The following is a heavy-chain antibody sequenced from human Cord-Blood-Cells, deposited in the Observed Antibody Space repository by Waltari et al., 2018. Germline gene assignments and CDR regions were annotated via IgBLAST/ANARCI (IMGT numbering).Heavy chain of an antibody. D-gene: IGHD6-19*01. CDR3: AGKYSSGWYDY. CDR1: GGTYRSYA. J-gene: IGHJ4*02. Sequence: QVQLVQSGAEVKKPGSSVKVSCKAPGGTYRSYAIRSVRQAPGQGLGWMGGIIPILGIANYAQKFQGRVTITADKSTSTAYMELSSLRSEDTAVYYCAGKYSSGWYDYWGQGTLVTVSS. CDR2: IIPILGIA. V-gene: IGHV1-69*10.